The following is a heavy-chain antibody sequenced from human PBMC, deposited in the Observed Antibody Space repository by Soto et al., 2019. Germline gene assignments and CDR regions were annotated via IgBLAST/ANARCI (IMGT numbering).Heavy chain of an antibody. CDR2: TYYRSKWYN. Sequence: QSQTLSLTCAISGDSVSSNSAAWNWIRQSPSRGLEWLGRTYYRSKWYNDYAVSVKSRITINPDTSKNQFSLQLNSVTPEDTAVYYCARDTIDTQYSSSPSYYYYGMDVWGQGTTVTVSS. V-gene: IGHV6-1*01. CDR3: ARDTIDTQYSSSPSYYYYGMDV. J-gene: IGHJ6*02. D-gene: IGHD6-6*01. CDR1: GDSVSSNSAA.